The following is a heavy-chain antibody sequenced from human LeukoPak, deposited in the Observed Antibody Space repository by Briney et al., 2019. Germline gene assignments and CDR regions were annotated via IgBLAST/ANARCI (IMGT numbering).Heavy chain of an antibody. V-gene: IGHV3-30*02. J-gene: IGHJ4*02. CDR3: ARVHYFYGGNSEVYFDY. CDR2: IRSDGNNK. D-gene: IGHD4-23*01. Sequence: HAGGSLRLSCAASGFLFSSYGMHWVRQAPGKGLEWVTFIRSDGNNKYYADSVRGRFTISRDNAKNSLYLQMNSLRAEDTAVYYCARVHYFYGGNSEVYFDYWGQGTLVTVSS. CDR1: GFLFSSYG.